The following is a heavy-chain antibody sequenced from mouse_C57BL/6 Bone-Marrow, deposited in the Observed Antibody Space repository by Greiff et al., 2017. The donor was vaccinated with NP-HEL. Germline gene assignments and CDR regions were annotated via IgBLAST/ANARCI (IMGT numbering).Heavy chain of an antibody. CDR2: IDPSDSYT. CDR3: ARGYGYPYYFDY. D-gene: IGHD2-2*01. Sequence: VQLQQPVAELVRPGTSVKLSCKASGYTFTSYWMHWVKQRPGQGLEWIGVIDPSDSYTNYNQKFKGKATLTVDTSSSTAYMQLSSLTSEDSAVYYCARGYGYPYYFDYWGQGTTLTVSS. V-gene: IGHV1-59*01. CDR1: GYTFTSYW. J-gene: IGHJ2*01.